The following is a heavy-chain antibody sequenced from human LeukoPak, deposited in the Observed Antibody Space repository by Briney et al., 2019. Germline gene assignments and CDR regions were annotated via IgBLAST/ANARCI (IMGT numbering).Heavy chain of an antibody. Sequence: GGSLRLSCAAPGFTFNNYAMRWVRQAPGKGLEWVSGISGSGTTINYADSVKGRFTISRDNSKNTVYLQMNSLRAEDTAVYFCAKRLGSGPPIYGMDVWGQGTTVTVSS. CDR1: GFTFNNYA. J-gene: IGHJ6*02. D-gene: IGHD3-3*01. CDR2: ISGSGTTI. V-gene: IGHV3-23*01. CDR3: AKRLGSGPPIYGMDV.